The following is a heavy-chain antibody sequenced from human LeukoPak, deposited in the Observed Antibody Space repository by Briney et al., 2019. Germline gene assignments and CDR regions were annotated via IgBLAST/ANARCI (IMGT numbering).Heavy chain of an antibody. D-gene: IGHD5-12*01. CDR3: ARDRAALARMGGMDV. J-gene: IGHJ6*02. V-gene: IGHV3-21*01. CDR2: ISRSSSHI. CDR1: GFTFSTYD. Sequence: PGGSLRLSCAASGFTFSTYDMNWVRQAPGKGLEGVAYISRSSSHIYYADSMKGRLTISRDNARSSVYLQMDSLRDEDTAIYYCARDRAALARMGGMDVWGQGTTVTVFS.